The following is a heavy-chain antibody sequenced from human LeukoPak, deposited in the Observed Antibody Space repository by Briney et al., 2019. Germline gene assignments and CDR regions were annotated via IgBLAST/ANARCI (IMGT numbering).Heavy chain of an antibody. D-gene: IGHD5-12*01. J-gene: IGHJ6*02. Sequence: GASVKVSCKASGYTFTGYYTHWVRQAPGQGLEWMGWINPNSGGTNYAQKFQGRVTMTRDTSISTAYMELSRLRSDDTAVYYCATPRRGGYDFNYYGMDVWGQGTTVTVSS. CDR3: ATPRRGGYDFNYYGMDV. V-gene: IGHV1-2*02. CDR2: INPNSGGT. CDR1: GYTFTGYY.